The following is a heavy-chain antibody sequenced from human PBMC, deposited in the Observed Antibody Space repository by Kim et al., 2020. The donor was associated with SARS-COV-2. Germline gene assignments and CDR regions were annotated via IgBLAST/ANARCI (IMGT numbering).Heavy chain of an antibody. V-gene: IGHV3-30-3*01. J-gene: IGHJ5*02. D-gene: IGHD2-15*01. Sequence: GGSLRLSCAASGFTFSSYAMHWVRQAPGKGLEWVAVISYDGSNKYYADSVKGRFTISRDNSKNTLYLQMNSLRAEDTAVYYCATLGGLGYCSGGSCPQVFDPWGQGTLVTVSS. CDR1: GFTFSSYA. CDR2: ISYDGSNK. CDR3: ATLGGLGYCSGGSCPQVFDP.